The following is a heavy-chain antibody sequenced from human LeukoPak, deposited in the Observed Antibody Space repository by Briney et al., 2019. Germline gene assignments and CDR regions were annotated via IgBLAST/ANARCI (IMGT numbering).Heavy chain of an antibody. CDR2: INHSGST. Sequence: PSETLSLTCAVYGGSFSGYYWSWIRQPPGKGLEWIGEINHSGSTNYNPSLKSRVTISVDTSKNQFSLKLSSVTAADTAMYYCASCRYSYGYGYWDQGTLVTVSS. CDR3: ASCRYSYGYGY. CDR1: GGSFSGYY. J-gene: IGHJ4*02. D-gene: IGHD5-18*01. V-gene: IGHV4-34*01.